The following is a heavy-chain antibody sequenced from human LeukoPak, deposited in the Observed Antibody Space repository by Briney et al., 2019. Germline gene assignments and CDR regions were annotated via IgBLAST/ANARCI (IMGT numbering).Heavy chain of an antibody. CDR2: IYSGVSET. CDR3: ARRPAPSYGLYNRFEP. D-gene: IGHD3-16*01. V-gene: IGHV5-51*01. J-gene: IGHJ5*02. Sequence: GEPLKISCQASGYRFTSYWIGWVRQLPGKRLELMGIIYSGVSETGASPSLQGHVTISADKSTSTAYLQWSSLKASDTAMYYCARRPAPSYGLYNRFEPSGEGNLGSPSP. CDR1: GYRFTSYW.